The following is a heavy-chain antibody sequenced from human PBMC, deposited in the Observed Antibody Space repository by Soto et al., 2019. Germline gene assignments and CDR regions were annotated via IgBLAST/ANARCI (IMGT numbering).Heavy chain of an antibody. J-gene: IGHJ3*02. Sequence: PSETLSLTCTVSGCSIRSYYWSWIRQPPGKGLEWVGYIYYSGSTNYNPSLKSRVTISVDTSKNQFSLKLSSVTAADTAVYYCARRYGGAFDIWGQGTMVTVSS. CDR3: ARRYGGAFDI. CDR1: GCSIRSYY. CDR2: IYYSGST. V-gene: IGHV4-59*08. D-gene: IGHD3-10*01.